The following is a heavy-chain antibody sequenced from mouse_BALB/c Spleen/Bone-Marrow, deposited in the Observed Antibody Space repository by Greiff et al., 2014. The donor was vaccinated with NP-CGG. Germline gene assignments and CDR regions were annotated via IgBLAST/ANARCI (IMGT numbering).Heavy chain of an antibody. Sequence: LEESGPELVKPGASVKMSCKASGYTFTSYVMHWVKQKPGQGLEWIGYINPYNDGTKYNEKFKGKAILTSDKSSSTAYMELSSLTSEGSAVYYCARGSSWAMDYWGQGTSVTVSS. CDR2: INPYNDGT. J-gene: IGHJ4*01. CDR1: GYTFTSYV. V-gene: IGHV1-14*01. CDR3: ARGSSWAMDY. D-gene: IGHD1-1*01.